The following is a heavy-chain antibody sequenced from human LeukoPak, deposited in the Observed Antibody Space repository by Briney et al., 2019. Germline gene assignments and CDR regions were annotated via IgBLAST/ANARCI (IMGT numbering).Heavy chain of an antibody. CDR3: VKGPAGQWTFRL. CDR2: ILSDGSKT. J-gene: IGHJ4*02. Sequence: GRSLRLSCAASGFTFSSDAMHWVRQAPGKGLEWVAIILSDGSKTYYPDSVRGRFTISRDNSKNTLYLQMNSLRDEDTAVYYCVKGPAGQWTFRLWGQGTLVTVTS. CDR1: GFTFSSDA. D-gene: IGHD2-8*01. V-gene: IGHV3-30*02.